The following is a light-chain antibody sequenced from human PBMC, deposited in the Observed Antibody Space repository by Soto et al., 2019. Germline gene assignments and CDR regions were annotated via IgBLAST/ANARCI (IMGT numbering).Light chain of an antibody. J-gene: IGKJ4*01. CDR1: QSVSNY. Sequence: EIVLTQSPATLSLSPGERATLSCRASQSVSNYLAWYQQKPGQAPRLLIYEASNRASGIPARFSGSGSGTDFPLTISRLEPEDCAVYYCQQRSYWLSFGGGTKVEIK. CDR3: QQRSYWLS. CDR2: EAS. V-gene: IGKV3-11*01.